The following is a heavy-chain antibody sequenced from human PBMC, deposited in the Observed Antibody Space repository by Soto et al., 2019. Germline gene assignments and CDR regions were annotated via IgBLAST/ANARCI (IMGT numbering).Heavy chain of an antibody. CDR1: GDSVSSNSAA. CDR2: TYYRSKWYN. D-gene: IGHD2-2*01. Sequence: SQTLSLTCVISGDSVSSNSAAWNWIRQSPSRGLEWLGRTYYRSKWYNDYAVSVKSRITINPDTSKNQFSLQLNYVTPEDTAVYYCARVSTSFVVPAAMDYYYYGMDVWGQGTTVTVSS. V-gene: IGHV6-1*01. CDR3: ARVSTSFVVPAAMDYYYYGMDV. J-gene: IGHJ6*02.